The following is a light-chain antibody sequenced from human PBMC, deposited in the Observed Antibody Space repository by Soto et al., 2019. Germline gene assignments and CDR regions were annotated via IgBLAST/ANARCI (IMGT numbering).Light chain of an antibody. V-gene: IGKV3-15*01. CDR2: GAS. CDR3: HQATSGLRT. CDR1: QNVATN. Sequence: IVMTQSPVTLSMSPGDRATLSCRASQNVATNVAWYQQKPGQAPRLLIYGASIRATGVPARFSGSGSGTEFTLTIDSLPSEDFAVFYCHQATSGLRTFGRGTRVEV. J-gene: IGKJ1*01.